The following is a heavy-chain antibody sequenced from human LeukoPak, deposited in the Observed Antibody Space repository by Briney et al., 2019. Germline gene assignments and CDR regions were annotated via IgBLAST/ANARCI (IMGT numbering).Heavy chain of an antibody. CDR2: INPNSGGT. Sequence: ASVKVSCKASGYNFISYYMHWVRQAPGQGLEWMGWINPNSGGTNYAQKFQGRVTMTRDTSISTAYMELSRLRSDDTAVYYCARGGLRFLEWLLFENLHFDLWGRGTLVTVSS. D-gene: IGHD3-3*01. CDR1: GYNFISYY. J-gene: IGHJ2*01. V-gene: IGHV1-2*02. CDR3: ARGGLRFLEWLLFENLHFDL.